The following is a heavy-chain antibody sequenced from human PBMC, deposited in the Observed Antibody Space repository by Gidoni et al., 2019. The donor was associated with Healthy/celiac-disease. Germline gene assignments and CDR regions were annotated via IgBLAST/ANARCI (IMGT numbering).Heavy chain of an antibody. CDR3: ARSGSSGFLFDY. V-gene: IGHV4-59*01. Sequence: QVQLQESGPGLVKPSETLSLTCTVSGGSISSYYWSWIRQPPGKGLEWIGYIYYSGSTNYNPARKSRVTISVDTSKNQFSLKLSSVTAADTAVYYCARSGSSGFLFDYWGQGTLVTVSS. CDR1: GGSISSYY. D-gene: IGHD6-19*01. CDR2: IYYSGST. J-gene: IGHJ4*02.